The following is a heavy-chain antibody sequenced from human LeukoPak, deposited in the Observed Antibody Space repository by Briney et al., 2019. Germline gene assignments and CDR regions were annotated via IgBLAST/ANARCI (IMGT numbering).Heavy chain of an antibody. D-gene: IGHD3-10*01. Sequence: GGSLRLSCAASGFTFSSYAMNWVRQAPGKGLEWVSAITGSGGRTYYADSVKGRFTISRDNSKNSLYLQMNSLRAEDTAVYYCARASMVRGTARFDPWGQGTLVTVSS. CDR3: ARASMVRGTARFDP. V-gene: IGHV3-23*01. CDR1: GFTFSSYA. J-gene: IGHJ5*02. CDR2: ITGSGGRT.